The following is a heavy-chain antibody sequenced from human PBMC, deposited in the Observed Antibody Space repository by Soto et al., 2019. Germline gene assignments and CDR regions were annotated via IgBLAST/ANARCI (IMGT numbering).Heavy chain of an antibody. Sequence: QVQLVQSGAEVKKPGASVKVSCKASGYTFTSYGISWVRQAPGQGLEWMGWINAYNGNTNYAQKLQGRVTMTTDTSTSTASMEPRSPRSDDTAVFYCATDPVAGTYFDYWGQGTLVTVSS. CDR1: GYTFTSYG. CDR2: INAYNGNT. D-gene: IGHD6-19*01. CDR3: ATDPVAGTYFDY. J-gene: IGHJ4*02. V-gene: IGHV1-18*01.